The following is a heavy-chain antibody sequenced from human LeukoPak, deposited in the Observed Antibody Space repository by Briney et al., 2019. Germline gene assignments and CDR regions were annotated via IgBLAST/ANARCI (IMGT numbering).Heavy chain of an antibody. V-gene: IGHV4-61*02. D-gene: IGHD2-2*02. CDR2: IYTSGST. CDR1: GGSISTGFYY. CDR3: ARGSPGYCSSTSCYISAPGYYYMDV. Sequence: PSETLSLTCTVSGGSISTGFYYWSWIRQPAGKGLEWIGRIYTSGSTNYNPSLKSRVTISVDTSKNQFSLKLSSVTAADTAVYYCARGSPGYCSSTSCYISAPGYYYMDVWGKGTTVTVSS. J-gene: IGHJ6*03.